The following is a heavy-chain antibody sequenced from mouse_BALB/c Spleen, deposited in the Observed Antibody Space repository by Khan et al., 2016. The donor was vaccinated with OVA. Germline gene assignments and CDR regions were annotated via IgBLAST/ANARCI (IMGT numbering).Heavy chain of an antibody. D-gene: IGHD2-14*01. Sequence: QVQLKQSGPGLVQPSQSLSITCTVSGFSLTTYGIHWVRQSPGKGLEWLGVIWSGGNTDYNAAFISRLSITKENSKSQVFFKMNSLQTDDTAMYYCARNSYMYDFSYWGQGTLVTVSA. CDR1: GFSLTTYG. CDR2: IWSGGNT. CDR3: ARNSYMYDFSY. J-gene: IGHJ3*01. V-gene: IGHV2-2*01.